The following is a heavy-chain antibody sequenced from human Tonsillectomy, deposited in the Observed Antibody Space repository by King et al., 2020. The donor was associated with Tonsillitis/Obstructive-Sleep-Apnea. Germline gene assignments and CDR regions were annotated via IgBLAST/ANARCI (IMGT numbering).Heavy chain of an antibody. CDR3: PQGRLHNGITAARTQHWFDP. CDR2: IYWDDDK. V-gene: IGHV2-5*02. CDR1: GFSLSTNGVG. Sequence: TLKESGPTLVKPTQTLTLTCTFSGFSLSTNGVGVGWIRQPPGKALEWLALIYWDDDKRYSPSLKSRLTITKDTSKKQVVLTMTNMDPVDTGTYYCPQGRLHNGITAARTQHWFDPWGQGTLVTVPS. D-gene: IGHD6-13*01. J-gene: IGHJ5*02.